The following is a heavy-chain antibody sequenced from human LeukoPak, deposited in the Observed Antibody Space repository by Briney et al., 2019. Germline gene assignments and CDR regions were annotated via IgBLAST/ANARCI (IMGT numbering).Heavy chain of an antibody. V-gene: IGHV4-34*01. Sequence: SETLSLTCAVYGGSFSGYYWSWIRQPPGKGLEWIGVINHSGSTNYNPSLKSRVTISVDTSKNQFSLKLSSVTAADTAVYYCARGRAASRNWFDPWGQGTLVTVSS. D-gene: IGHD6-25*01. J-gene: IGHJ5*02. CDR2: INHSGST. CDR3: ARGRAASRNWFDP. CDR1: GGSFSGYY.